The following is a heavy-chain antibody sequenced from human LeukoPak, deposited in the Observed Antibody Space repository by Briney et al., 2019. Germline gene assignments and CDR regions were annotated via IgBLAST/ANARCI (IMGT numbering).Heavy chain of an antibody. CDR1: RFIVSTNY. J-gene: IGHJ4*02. D-gene: IGHD3-22*01. CDR3: ASLKGLFDYFDY. CDR2: LYNAGST. Sequence: GGSLRLSCVVSRFIVSTNYMRWDRPAPGKVLEWVSVLYNAGSTYYVDSARGRFTISRDNSKNTWYLQMYSRRAEDTAVYYCASLKGLFDYFDYWGQGILVTVYS. V-gene: IGHV3-53*01.